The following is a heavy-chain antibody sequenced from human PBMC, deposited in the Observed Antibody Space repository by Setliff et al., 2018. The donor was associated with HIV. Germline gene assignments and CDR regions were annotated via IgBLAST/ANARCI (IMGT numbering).Heavy chain of an antibody. J-gene: IGHJ3*02. CDR1: GLTFRNNG. V-gene: IGHV3-21*05. CDR3: VRDLLRAFDM. D-gene: IGHD2-21*02. Sequence: PGGSLRLSCAASGLTFRNNGFHWVRQAPGKGLDWVAYITKRADETHYADSVKGRFSISRDTAKNSLYLQMNSLRPEDTALYYCVRDLLRAFDMWGPGTMVTVSS. CDR2: ITKRADET.